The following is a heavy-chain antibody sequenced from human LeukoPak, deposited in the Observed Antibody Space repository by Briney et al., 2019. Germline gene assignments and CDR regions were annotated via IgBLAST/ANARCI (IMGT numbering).Heavy chain of an antibody. V-gene: IGHV3-48*03. Sequence: PGGSLRLSCAASGFTFSSYEMNWVRQAPGKGLEWVSYISSSGSTIYYADSVKGRFTISRDNAKNSLYLQMNSLRAEDTAVYYCARSDFWSGYYRYYFDYWGQGTLVTVSS. CDR2: ISSSGSTI. CDR1: GFTFSSYE. CDR3: ARSDFWSGYYRYYFDY. D-gene: IGHD3-3*01. J-gene: IGHJ4*02.